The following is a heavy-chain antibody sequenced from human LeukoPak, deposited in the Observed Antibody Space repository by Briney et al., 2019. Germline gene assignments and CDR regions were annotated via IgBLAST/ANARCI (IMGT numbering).Heavy chain of an antibody. Sequence: SETLSLTCTVSGGSISSYYWSWIRQPPGKGLEWIGYIYCGGSTNYNPSLKSRVTISVDTSKNQFSLKLSSVTAADTAVYYCARHSIKYGAAKLRGAFDIWGQGTMVTVSS. V-gene: IGHV4-59*08. D-gene: IGHD4-17*01. CDR2: IYCGGST. CDR3: ARHSIKYGAAKLRGAFDI. CDR1: GGSISSYY. J-gene: IGHJ3*02.